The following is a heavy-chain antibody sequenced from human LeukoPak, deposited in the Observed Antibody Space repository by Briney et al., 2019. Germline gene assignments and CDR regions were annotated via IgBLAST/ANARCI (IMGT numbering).Heavy chain of an antibody. J-gene: IGHJ3*02. CDR3: ARDRSGTLTSPLNAFDI. CDR1: GYTFTSYG. D-gene: IGHD2-2*01. Sequence: ASVKVSCKASGYTFTSYGISWVRQAPGQGLEWMGWISAYNGNTNYAQKLLGRVTMTTDTSTSTAYMELRSLRSDDTAVYYCARDRSGTLTSPLNAFDIWGQGTMVTVSS. CDR2: ISAYNGNT. V-gene: IGHV1-18*01.